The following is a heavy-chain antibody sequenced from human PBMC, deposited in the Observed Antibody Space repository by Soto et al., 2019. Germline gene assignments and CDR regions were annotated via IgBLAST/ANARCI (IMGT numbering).Heavy chain of an antibody. D-gene: IGHD3-3*01. CDR3: ARARQITIFGVVPVDYYGMDV. CDR2: ISYDGSNK. J-gene: IGHJ6*02. CDR1: GFTFSSYA. V-gene: IGHV3-30-3*01. Sequence: GALRLSCAASGFTFSSYAMHWVRQAPGKGLEWVAVISYDGSNKYYADSVKGRFTISRDNSKNTLYLQMNSLRAEDTAVYYCARARQITIFGVVPVDYYGMDVWGQGTTVTVSS.